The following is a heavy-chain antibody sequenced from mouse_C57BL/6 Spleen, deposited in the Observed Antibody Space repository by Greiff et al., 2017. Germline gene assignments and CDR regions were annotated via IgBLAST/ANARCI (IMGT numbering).Heavy chain of an antibody. D-gene: IGHD2-5*01. V-gene: IGHV1-82*01. CDR2: IYPGDGDT. CDR1: GYAFSSSW. CDR3: ARRGSNSLFAY. J-gene: IGHJ3*01. Sequence: QVQLQQSGPELVKPGASVKISCKASGYAFSSSWMNWVKQRPGKGLEWIGRIYPGDGDTNYNGKFKGKATLTADKSTSTSYMQLSSLTSEDSAVYVCARRGSNSLFAYWGQGTLVTVSA.